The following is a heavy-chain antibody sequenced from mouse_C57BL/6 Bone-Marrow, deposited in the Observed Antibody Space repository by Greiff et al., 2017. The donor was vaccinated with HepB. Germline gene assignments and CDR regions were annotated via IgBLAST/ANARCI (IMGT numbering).Heavy chain of an antibody. CDR3: TPYDYDRYFDV. J-gene: IGHJ1*03. Sequence: VQLQQSGAELVRPGASVKLSCTASGFNIKDYYMHWVKQRPEQGLEWIGRIDPEDGDTEYAPKFQGKATMTADTSSNTAYLQLSSLTSEDTAVYYCTPYDYDRYFDVWGTGTTVTVSS. CDR2: IDPEDGDT. CDR1: GFNIKDYY. D-gene: IGHD2-4*01. V-gene: IGHV14-1*01.